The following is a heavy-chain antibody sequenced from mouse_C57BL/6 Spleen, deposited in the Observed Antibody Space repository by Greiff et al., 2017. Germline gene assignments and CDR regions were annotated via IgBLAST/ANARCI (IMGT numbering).Heavy chain of an antibody. CDR2: IYPSDSET. CDR1: GYTFTSYW. CDR3: ARSNDPMDY. J-gene: IGHJ4*01. V-gene: IGHV1-61*01. Sequence: VQLQQPGAELVRPGSSVKLSCKASGYTFTSYWMDWVKQRPGQGLEWIGNIYPSDSETHYNQKFKDKATLTVDKSSSTAYMQLSSLTAEDSAVYYCARSNDPMDYWGQGTSVTVSS.